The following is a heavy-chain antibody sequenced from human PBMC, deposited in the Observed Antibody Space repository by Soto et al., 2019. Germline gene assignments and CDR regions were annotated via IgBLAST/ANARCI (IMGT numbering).Heavy chain of an antibody. CDR3: ARGQWSAVVVIPFDY. D-gene: IGHD3-22*01. CDR1: GYTFTRYY. CDR2: INPSGGST. Sequence: QVQLVQSGAEVKKPGASVKVSCKASGYTFTRYYTHWVRQAPGQGLEWMGIINPSGGSTSYAQKFQGRVTMTRDTSTSPVYMELSSLRSEDTAVYYCARGQWSAVVVIPFDYWGQGTLVTVSS. V-gene: IGHV1-46*01. J-gene: IGHJ4*02.